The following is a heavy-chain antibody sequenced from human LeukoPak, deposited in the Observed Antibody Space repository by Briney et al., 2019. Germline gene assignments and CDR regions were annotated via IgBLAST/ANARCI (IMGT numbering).Heavy chain of an antibody. Sequence: SETLSLTCTVSGGSISTYYWSWIRQPPGKGLEWVGYIYYSGSTNYNPSLKSRVTISVDTSKNQFSLKLSSVTAADTAVYYCARHGGLYYFDYWGQGTLVTVSS. V-gene: IGHV4-59*08. CDR3: ARHGGLYYFDY. CDR2: IYYSGST. D-gene: IGHD3-16*01. J-gene: IGHJ4*02. CDR1: GGSISTYY.